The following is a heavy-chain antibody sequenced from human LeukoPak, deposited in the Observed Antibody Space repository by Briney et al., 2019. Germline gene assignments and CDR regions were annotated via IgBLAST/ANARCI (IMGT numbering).Heavy chain of an antibody. CDR1: GGSLSSGDYY. D-gene: IGHD3-22*01. CDR3: ARTDYYDSSGPFDY. Sequence: SQTLSLTCTVSGGSLSSGDYYWSWIRQPPGTGLEWLGYIYYSGSTYYNPSLKSRVTISVDTSKNQFSLKLSSVTAADTAVYYCARTDYYDSSGPFDYWGQGTLVTVSS. V-gene: IGHV4-30-4*01. CDR2: IYYSGST. J-gene: IGHJ4*02.